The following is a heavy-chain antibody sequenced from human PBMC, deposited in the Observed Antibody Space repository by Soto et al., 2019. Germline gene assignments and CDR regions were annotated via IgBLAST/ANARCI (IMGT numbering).Heavy chain of an antibody. CDR1: GGSISSGGYY. V-gene: IGHV4-31*03. CDR3: AREGIQLWAYYFDY. J-gene: IGHJ4*02. Sequence: TLALTCTVSGGSISSGGYYGSWIRQHPGKGLEWIGYIYYSGSTYYNPSLKSRVTISVDTSKNQFSLKLSSVTAADTAVYYCAREGIQLWAYYFDYWGQGTLVTVSS. CDR2: IYYSGST. D-gene: IGHD5-18*01.